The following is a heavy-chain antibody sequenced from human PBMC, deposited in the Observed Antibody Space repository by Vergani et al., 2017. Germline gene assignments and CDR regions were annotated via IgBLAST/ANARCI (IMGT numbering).Heavy chain of an antibody. J-gene: IGHJ4*02. CDR2: IRSDESRR. V-gene: IGHV3-30*02. CDR1: GFTFNSYG. CDR3: AKEGGGYCSGGTCYPEY. D-gene: IGHD2-15*01. Sequence: VQLVESGGGVVQPGGSLRLSCAASGFTFNSYGMHWVRQAPGKGLEWVASIRSDESRRYYGDSMEGPFTISSDNSKNTLYLQMKSLRPEDTAVYYCAKEGGGYCSGGTCYPEYWGQGTLVIVSS.